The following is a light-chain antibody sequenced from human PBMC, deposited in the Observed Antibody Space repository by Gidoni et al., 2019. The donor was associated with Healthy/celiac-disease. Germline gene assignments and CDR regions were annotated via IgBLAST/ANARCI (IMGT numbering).Light chain of an antibody. CDR2: AAS. J-gene: IGKJ2*01. CDR1: QSISSY. CDR3: QQSYSTPQT. Sequence: DTYTTQSPPSLSASVGDRVTITCRASQSISSYLNWYQQKPGQAPKLLIYAASSLQSGVPSRFSGSGSGTDFTLTISSLQPEDFATYYCQQSYSTPQTFXQXTKLEIK. V-gene: IGKV1-39*01.